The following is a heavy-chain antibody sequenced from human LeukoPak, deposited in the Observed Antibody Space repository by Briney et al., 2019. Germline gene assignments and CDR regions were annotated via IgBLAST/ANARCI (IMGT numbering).Heavy chain of an antibody. CDR1: GFIFSDYA. D-gene: IGHD3-16*01. V-gene: IGHV3-64D*06. J-gene: IGHJ4*02. Sequence: GGSLRLSCSASGFIFSDYAMRWVRQAPGKGLEYISAISSDGDRTYFTDSVKGRFTISRDNSKNMLYLQTSSLIAEDTAMYYCVKDRVPWGPVFLDYWGQGTLVTVSS. CDR3: VKDRVPWGPVFLDY. CDR2: ISSDGDRT.